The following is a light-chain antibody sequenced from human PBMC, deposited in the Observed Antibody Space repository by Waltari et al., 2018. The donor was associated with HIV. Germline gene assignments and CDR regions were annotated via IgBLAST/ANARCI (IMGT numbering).Light chain of an antibody. Sequence: SHGLTQPPSVSVSPGQTAEITCSGDVLSNQYAFWYQHKAGQAPVILIYRDDERPSEVPERFSGSSSGATVALTISGVQAEDEADYYCQSRDISGTHVVFGGCTKLTVL. CDR2: RDD. CDR3: QSRDISGTHVV. CDR1: VLSNQY. V-gene: IGLV3-25*03. J-gene: IGLJ2*01.